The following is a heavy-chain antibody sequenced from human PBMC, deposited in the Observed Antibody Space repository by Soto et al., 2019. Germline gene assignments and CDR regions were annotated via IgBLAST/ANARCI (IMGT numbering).Heavy chain of an antibody. D-gene: IGHD3-9*01. CDR2: IKQDGSEK. CDR1: GFTFSSYW. V-gene: IGHV3-7*05. Sequence: GGSLRLSCAASGFTFSSYWMSWVRQAPGKGLEWVANIKQDGSEKYYVDSVKGRFTISRDNAKNSLYLQMNSLRAEDTAVYYCARSLRYFDWLLVPQGYFDYWGQGTLVTVSS. J-gene: IGHJ4*02. CDR3: ARSLRYFDWLLVPQGYFDY.